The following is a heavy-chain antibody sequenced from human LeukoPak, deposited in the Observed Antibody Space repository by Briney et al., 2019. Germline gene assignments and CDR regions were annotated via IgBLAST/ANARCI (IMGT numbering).Heavy chain of an antibody. Sequence: SETLSLTCTVSGGSISSGSYYWSCIRQPAGKGLECIGRIYTNGSTNYNPSLKSRVTISVDTSKHQFSLKLSSVTAADTAVYYCARELGYCSSTSCYTYYYMDVWGKGTTVTVSS. CDR2: IYTNGST. J-gene: IGHJ6*03. D-gene: IGHD2-2*02. V-gene: IGHV4-61*02. CDR1: GGSISSGSYY. CDR3: ARELGYCSSTSCYTYYYMDV.